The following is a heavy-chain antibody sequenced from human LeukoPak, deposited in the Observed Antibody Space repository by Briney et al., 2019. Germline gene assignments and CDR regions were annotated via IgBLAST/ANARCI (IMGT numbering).Heavy chain of an antibody. Sequence: ASVKVSCKASGYTCTSYGVSWVRQAPGQGLEWMGWISAYNGKTYYAQKLQGRVTMNTETSTGTAYMELRSLRSDDTAVYYCARGGITGTTTSYYGMDVWGQGTTVTVSS. CDR3: ARGGITGTTTSYYGMDV. J-gene: IGHJ6*02. CDR1: GYTCTSYG. CDR2: ISAYNGKT. D-gene: IGHD1-7*01. V-gene: IGHV1-18*01.